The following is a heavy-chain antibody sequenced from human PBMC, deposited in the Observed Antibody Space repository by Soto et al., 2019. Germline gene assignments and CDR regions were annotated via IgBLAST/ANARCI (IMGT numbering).Heavy chain of an antibody. D-gene: IGHD3-16*01. V-gene: IGHV3-30*19. Sequence: QVQLVESGGGVVQPGTSLRVSCVGSGFTFRSYVIHWVRQAPGKGLEWVALTSYDGSDKYYADSVRGRFTIPRDNSRNTVDLQMDSLRLEDTALYYCARWGTTGGLDVWGQGTLVSVS. J-gene: IGHJ1*01. CDR3: ARWGTTGGLDV. CDR1: GFTFRSYV. CDR2: TSYDGSDK.